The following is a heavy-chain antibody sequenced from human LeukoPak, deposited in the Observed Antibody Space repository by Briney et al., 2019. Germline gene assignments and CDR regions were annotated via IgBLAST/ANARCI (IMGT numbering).Heavy chain of an antibody. CDR2: IYDSGST. J-gene: IGHJ5*02. D-gene: IGHD3-10*01. CDR3: ARHYGP. V-gene: IGHV4-39*01. CDR1: SGSISSFY. Sequence: PSETLSLTCTVFSGSISSFYWGWIRQPPGKGLEWIGSIYDSGSTYYNPSLKSRVTISVDTSKNQFSLKLNSVTAADTAVYYCARHYGPWGQGTLVTVSS.